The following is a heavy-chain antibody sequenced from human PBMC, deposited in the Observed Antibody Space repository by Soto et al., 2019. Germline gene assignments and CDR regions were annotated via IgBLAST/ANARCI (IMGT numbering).Heavy chain of an antibody. V-gene: IGHV1-18*01. CDR1: GYTFTTFS. Sequence: ASVKVSCKTSGYTFTTFSISWVRQAPGQGFEWMGWISPKFGNTNYAPKFQDRVIMTTDTSTSTAYLELRSLRSDDTALYFCVRDDAAGSNYFDNWG. CDR2: ISPKFGNT. D-gene: IGHD6-13*01. J-gene: IGHJ4*01. CDR3: VRDDAAGSNYFDN.